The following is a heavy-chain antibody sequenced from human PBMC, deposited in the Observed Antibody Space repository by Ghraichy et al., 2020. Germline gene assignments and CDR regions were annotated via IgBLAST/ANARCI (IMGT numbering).Heavy chain of an antibody. V-gene: IGHV4-34*01. CDR2: INHSGST. CDR1: GGSFSGYY. CDR3: ARAGIAARPVDY. Sequence: SETLSLTCAVYGGSFSGYYWSWIRQPPGKGLEWIGEINHSGSTNYNPSLKSRVTISVDTSKNQFSLKLSSVTAADTAVYYCARAGIAARPVDYWGQGTLVTVSS. D-gene: IGHD6-6*01. J-gene: IGHJ4*02.